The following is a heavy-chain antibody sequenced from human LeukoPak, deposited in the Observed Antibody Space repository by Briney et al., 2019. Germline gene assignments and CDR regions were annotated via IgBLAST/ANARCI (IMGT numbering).Heavy chain of an antibody. CDR3: ARAPDPAVGATFDY. Sequence: PGGSLRLSCAASGFTFSSYAMHWVRQAPGKGLEWVAVISYDGSNKYYADSVKGRFTISRDNSKNTLYLQMNSLRAEDTAVYYCARAPDPAVGATFDYWGQGTLVTVSS. CDR2: ISYDGSNK. D-gene: IGHD1-26*01. CDR1: GFTFSSYA. V-gene: IGHV3-30-3*01. J-gene: IGHJ4*02.